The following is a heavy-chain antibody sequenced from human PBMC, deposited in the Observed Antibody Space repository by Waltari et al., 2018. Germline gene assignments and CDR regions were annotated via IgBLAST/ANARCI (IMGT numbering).Heavy chain of an antibody. D-gene: IGHD3-3*01. V-gene: IGHV4-38-2*02. J-gene: IGHJ5*02. Sequence: QVQLQESGPGLVKPSETLSLTCTVSGYSISSGYYWGWIRQPPGKGLEWIGSIYHSGSTYYNPSLKSRVTISVDTSKNPVSLRLSSVTAADTAVYYCARGFGVVITHLGFDPWGQGTLVTVSS. CDR2: IYHSGST. CDR1: GYSISSGYY. CDR3: ARGFGVVITHLGFDP.